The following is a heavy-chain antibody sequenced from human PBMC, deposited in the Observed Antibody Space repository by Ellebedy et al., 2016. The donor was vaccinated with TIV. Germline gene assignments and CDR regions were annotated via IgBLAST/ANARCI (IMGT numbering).Heavy chain of an antibody. D-gene: IGHD6-19*01. CDR1: GGSIIRNVYY. CDR3: ARERWGGGWYRAFDI. J-gene: IGHJ3*02. V-gene: IGHV4-39*07. Sequence: SETLSLTCTVSGGSIIRNVYYWAWIRQPPGKGLEWIGSLDYSGSTDYNPSLKSRVTILRDTSKNHFSLNLNSVTAADTAVYYCARERWGGGWYRAFDIWGQGTMVTVSS. CDR2: LDYSGST.